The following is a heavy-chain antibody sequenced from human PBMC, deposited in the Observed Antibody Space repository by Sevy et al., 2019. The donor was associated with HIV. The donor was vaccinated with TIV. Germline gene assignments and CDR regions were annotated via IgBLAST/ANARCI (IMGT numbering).Heavy chain of an antibody. V-gene: IGHV1-69*13. CDR1: GGTFSRSA. CDR3: ARLGAAGLAGWFDP. Sequence: ASVKVSCKASGGTFSRSAISWMRQAPGQGLEWMGGIIPIFATTNYARNFQGRLTITADESTSAAYMELSRLTSEDSAVYYCARLGAAGLAGWFDPWGQGTLVTVSS. CDR2: IIPIFATT. J-gene: IGHJ5*02. D-gene: IGHD6-13*01.